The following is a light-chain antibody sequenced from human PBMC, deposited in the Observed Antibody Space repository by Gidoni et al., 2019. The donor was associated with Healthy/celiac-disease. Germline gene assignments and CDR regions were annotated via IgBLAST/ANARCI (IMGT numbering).Light chain of an antibody. V-gene: IGLV2-11*01. CDR3: CSYAGSYTLV. J-gene: IGLJ3*02. CDR1: SSDGGGYNY. Sequence: QSALTQPRPVSGSPGPSVTISCTGTSSDGGGYNYVSWYQQHPGKAPHLMIYDVSKRPSGVPDRFSGAKSGNTASLTIAGLQAEDEADYYCCSYAGSYTLVFGGGTKLTVL. CDR2: DVS.